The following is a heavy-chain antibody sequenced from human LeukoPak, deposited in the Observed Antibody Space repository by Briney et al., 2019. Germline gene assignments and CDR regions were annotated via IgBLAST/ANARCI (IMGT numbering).Heavy chain of an antibody. CDR2: ISDDGSYT. CDR3: AREVTENFVSKFDP. J-gene: IGHJ5*02. D-gene: IGHD1-14*01. Sequence: GRSLRLSCIASGFPFSGYAMQWVRQAPGQGLEWLSLISDDGSYTDYGDSVKGRFVISRDNARNKLYLQMNSLRVDDTAVYYCAREVTENFVSKFDPSGQGTLVTV. V-gene: IGHV3-30*09. CDR1: GFPFSGYA.